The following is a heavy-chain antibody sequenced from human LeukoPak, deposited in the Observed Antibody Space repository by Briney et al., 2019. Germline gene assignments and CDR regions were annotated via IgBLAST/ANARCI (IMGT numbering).Heavy chain of an antibody. CDR2: IYHSGRT. CDR3: ARIPDTLIVVAYDY. CDR1: GASITNSRYY. J-gene: IGHJ4*02. D-gene: IGHD3-22*01. Sequence: SETLSLTCTVSGASITNSRYYWGWIRQPPGKGLEWIGSIYHSGRTYYNPSLKSRVTISVDTSKNQFSLKLSSVTAADTAVYYCARIPDTLIVVAYDYWGQGTLVTVSS. V-gene: IGHV4-39*07.